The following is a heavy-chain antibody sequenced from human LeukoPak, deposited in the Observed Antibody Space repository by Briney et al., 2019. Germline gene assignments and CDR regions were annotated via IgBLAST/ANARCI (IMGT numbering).Heavy chain of an antibody. Sequence: SETLSLTCTVSGGSIGSGDYYWGWIRQPPGKGLEWIGSIDYTGSTNYNPSLKSRVTISVDTSKNQFSLKLSSVTAADTAVYYCARQGCSGGSCYYSKNYGMDVWGQGTTVTVSS. CDR2: IDYTGST. CDR3: ARQGCSGGSCYYSKNYGMDV. J-gene: IGHJ6*02. D-gene: IGHD2-15*01. V-gene: IGHV4-39*01. CDR1: GGSIGSGDYY.